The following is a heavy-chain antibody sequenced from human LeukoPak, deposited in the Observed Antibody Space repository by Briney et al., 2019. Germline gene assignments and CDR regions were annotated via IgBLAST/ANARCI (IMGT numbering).Heavy chain of an antibody. Sequence: PGGSLRLSCFASGVNFDEYAMDWVRQVPGKGLEWVTGISSNSVAKAYADSVKGRFTISRDNAKNSLLLQMTSLRAEDTGLYYCARALYYYSSSAYPRPFDVWGQGTMVTVSS. CDR3: ARALYYYSSSAYPRPFDV. CDR2: ISSNSVAK. CDR1: GVNFDEYA. J-gene: IGHJ3*01. V-gene: IGHV3-9*01. D-gene: IGHD3-22*01.